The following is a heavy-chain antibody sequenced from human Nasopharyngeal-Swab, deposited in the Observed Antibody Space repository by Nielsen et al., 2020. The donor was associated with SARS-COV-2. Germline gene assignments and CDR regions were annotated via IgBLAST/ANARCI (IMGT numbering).Heavy chain of an antibody. J-gene: IGHJ5*02. Sequence: WVPQAPGRGLEGMGGIIPIFGTANYAQKFQGRVTITADKSTSTAYMELSSLTSEDTAVYYCARDKGVRFLEWLPLKGFTGWFDPWGQGTLVTVSS. CDR3: ARDKGVRFLEWLPLKGFTGWFDP. D-gene: IGHD3-3*01. V-gene: IGHV1-69*06. CDR2: IIPIFGTA.